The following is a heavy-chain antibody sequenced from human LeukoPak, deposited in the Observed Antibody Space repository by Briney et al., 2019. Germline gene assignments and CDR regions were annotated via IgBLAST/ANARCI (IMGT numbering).Heavy chain of an antibody. V-gene: IGHV3-30*03. Sequence: GRSLRLSCAASGFTFSSYGMHWVRQAPGKGLEWVAVISYDGSNKYYADSVKGRFTISRDNSKNTLYLQMNSLRAEDTAVYYCATPPNWGKETWVTVSS. CDR1: GFTFSSYG. CDR3: ATPPN. CDR2: ISYDGSNK. J-gene: IGHJ4*02.